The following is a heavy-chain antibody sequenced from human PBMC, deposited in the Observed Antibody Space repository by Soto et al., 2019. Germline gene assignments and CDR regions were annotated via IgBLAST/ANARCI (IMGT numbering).Heavy chain of an antibody. CDR1: GGSVSSGSYY. CDR3: ARVPLYVWGSYRSGGKDV. D-gene: IGHD3-16*02. CDR2: IYYSGST. V-gene: IGHV4-61*01. J-gene: IGHJ6*02. Sequence: SETLSLTCTVSGGSVSSGSYYWSWIRQPPGKGLEWIGYIYYSGSTNYNPSLKSRVTISVDTSKNQFSLKLSSVTAADTAVYYCARVPLYVWGSYRSGGKDVWGQGTTVTVSS.